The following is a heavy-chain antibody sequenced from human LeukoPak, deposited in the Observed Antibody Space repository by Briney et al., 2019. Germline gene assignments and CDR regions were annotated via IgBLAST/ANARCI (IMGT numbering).Heavy chain of an antibody. CDR2: IYYDGNT. CDR1: GDSISSTSYF. CDR3: ARGVTTVTMIRYYYYMDV. V-gene: IGHV4-39*01. Sequence: PSETLSLTCTVSGDSISSTSYFWGWIRQPPGKGLEWIANIYYDGNTYYNPSLKSRVTISVDTSMNQFSLKLNSVTAADTAVYYCARGVTTVTMIRYYYYMDVWGKGTTVTVSS. J-gene: IGHJ6*03. D-gene: IGHD4-17*01.